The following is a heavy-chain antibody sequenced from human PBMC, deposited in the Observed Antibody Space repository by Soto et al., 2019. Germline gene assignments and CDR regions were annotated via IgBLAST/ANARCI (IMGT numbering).Heavy chain of an antibody. CDR2: IYYSGST. J-gene: IGHJ4*02. Sequence: SETLSLTCTVSGGSISSYYWSWIRQPPGKGLEWIGYIYYSGSTNYNPSLKSRVTISVDTSKNQFSLELSSATAADTAVYYCARSYYYVSDFDYWGQGTLVTVSS. V-gene: IGHV4-59*12. D-gene: IGHD3-22*01. CDR1: GGSISSYY. CDR3: ARSYYYVSDFDY.